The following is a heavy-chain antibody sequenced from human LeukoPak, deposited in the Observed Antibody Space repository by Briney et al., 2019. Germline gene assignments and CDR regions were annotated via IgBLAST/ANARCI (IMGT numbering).Heavy chain of an antibody. CDR1: GFTFSDYW. Sequence: GSLRLSCAALGFTFSDYWMAWVRQAPGKGPEWVANIWPDGSDKYHVDSVGGRFTISRDNAQTSLNLQMNSLRAEDSGVYYCGRWGVNAGLDRWGQGTLVIVSS. CDR3: GRWGVNAGLDR. D-gene: IGHD3-10*01. J-gene: IGHJ5*02. CDR2: IWPDGSDK. V-gene: IGHV3-7*04.